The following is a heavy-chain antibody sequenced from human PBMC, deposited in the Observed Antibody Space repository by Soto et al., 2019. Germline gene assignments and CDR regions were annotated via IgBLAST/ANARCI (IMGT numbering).Heavy chain of an antibody. CDR1: GFTFSSYA. CDR3: AKDLEVTRVSEMDV. D-gene: IGHD2-21*02. J-gene: IGHJ6*04. Sequence: GGSLRLSCAASGFTFSSYAMSWVRQAPGKGLEWVSAISGSGGSTYYADSVKGRFTISRDNSKNTLYLQMNSLRAEDTAVYYCAKDLEVTRVSEMDVWGKGTTVTVSS. V-gene: IGHV3-23*01. CDR2: ISGSGGST.